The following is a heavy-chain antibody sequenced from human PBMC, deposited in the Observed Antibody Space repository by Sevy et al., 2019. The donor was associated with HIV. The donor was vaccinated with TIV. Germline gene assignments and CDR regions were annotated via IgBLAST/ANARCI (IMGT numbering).Heavy chain of an antibody. Sequence: SESLSLTCTVSGDSINTYYWSWIRQPPGKGLEWIGYVSHSGNTNYNPSLKSRVSMSVDTSTNQFSLKVKSVTAADTAVYYCARLRWDLVVVQRASPGCYFDSWGQGTLVTVSS. CDR1: GDSINTYY. V-gene: IGHV4-59*08. CDR2: VSHSGNT. D-gene: IGHD2-2*01. CDR3: ARLRWDLVVVQRASPGCYFDS. J-gene: IGHJ4*02.